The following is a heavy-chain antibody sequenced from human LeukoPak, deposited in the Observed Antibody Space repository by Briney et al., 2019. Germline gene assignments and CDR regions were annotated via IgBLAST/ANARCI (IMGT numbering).Heavy chain of an antibody. CDR1: GFTFSSYW. CDR2: IKQDGSEK. J-gene: IGHJ4*02. Sequence: GGSLRLSCAASGFTFSSYWMSWVRRAPGKGLEWVANIKQDGSEKYYVDSVKGRFTISRDNAKNSLYLQMNSLRAEDTAVYYCARDGSYDSSGYQGLDYWGQGTLVTVSS. D-gene: IGHD3-22*01. V-gene: IGHV3-7*01. CDR3: ARDGSYDSSGYQGLDY.